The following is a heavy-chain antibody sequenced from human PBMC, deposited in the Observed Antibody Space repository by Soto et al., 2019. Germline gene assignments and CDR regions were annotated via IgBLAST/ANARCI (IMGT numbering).Heavy chain of an antibody. Sequence: SETLSLTCTVSGGSISSYYWSWIRQPPGKGLEWIGYIYYSGSTNYNPSLKSRVTISVDTSKNQFSLKLSSVTAADTAVYYCARQGYCTNGVCYLFDYWGQGTLVTVSS. V-gene: IGHV4-59*08. CDR1: GGSISSYY. CDR2: IYYSGST. J-gene: IGHJ4*02. D-gene: IGHD2-8*01. CDR3: ARQGYCTNGVCYLFDY.